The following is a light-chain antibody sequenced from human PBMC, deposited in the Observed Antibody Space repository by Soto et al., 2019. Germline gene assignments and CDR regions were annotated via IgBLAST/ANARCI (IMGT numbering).Light chain of an antibody. Sequence: DIQMTQSPSSLSASVGDRVTITCRASQSISSYLNWYQQKPGKATKLLIYAASSLQSGVPSRFSGSGSGTDFTLTISSLQPEDFATYYCQQSYSTASTFGGGTKVELK. J-gene: IGKJ4*01. CDR1: QSISSY. V-gene: IGKV1-39*01. CDR3: QQSYSTAST. CDR2: AAS.